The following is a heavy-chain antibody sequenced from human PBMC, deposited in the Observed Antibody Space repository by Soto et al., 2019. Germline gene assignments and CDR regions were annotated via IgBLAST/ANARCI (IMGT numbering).Heavy chain of an antibody. CDR3: AKTRGYGDDAFDI. V-gene: IGHV3-23*04. D-gene: IGHD4-17*01. Sequence: EVQLVESGGSLVQPGGSLRLSCAASGFTFSTYGMSWVRRAPGKGLEYVSGISGSGGRTYYADSVKGRFTISRDNSKNTLYLQMNSLRAEDTAVYYCAKTRGYGDDAFDIWGQGTMVTVSS. CDR2: ISGSGGRT. CDR1: GFTFSTYG. J-gene: IGHJ3*02.